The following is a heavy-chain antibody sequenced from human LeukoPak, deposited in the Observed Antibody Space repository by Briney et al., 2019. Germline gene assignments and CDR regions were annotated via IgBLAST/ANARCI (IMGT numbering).Heavy chain of an antibody. CDR2: INHSGST. Sequence: PSETLSLTCAVYGGSFSGYYWSWIRQPPGKGLEWIGEINHSGSTNYNPSLKSRVTISVDTSKNQFSLKLSSVTAADTAVYYCARRNYDSSAYFYWYFDYWGQGTLVTVSS. CDR1: GGSFSGYY. V-gene: IGHV4-34*01. D-gene: IGHD3-22*01. CDR3: ARRNYDSSAYFYWYFDY. J-gene: IGHJ4*02.